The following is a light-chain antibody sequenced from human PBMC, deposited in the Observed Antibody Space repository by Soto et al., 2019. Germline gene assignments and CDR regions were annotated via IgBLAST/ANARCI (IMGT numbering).Light chain of an antibody. CDR1: QSISSY. V-gene: IGKV1-39*01. CDR2: AAS. J-gene: IGKJ1*01. Sequence: DIQMTQSPSSLSASVGDRVTITCRASQSISSYLNWYQQKPGKAPKLLIYAASSLQSGVPSRFSSSGSRTDFTLTISSLQPEDFATYYCQQSYSTPAFGQGTKVEIK. CDR3: QQSYSTPA.